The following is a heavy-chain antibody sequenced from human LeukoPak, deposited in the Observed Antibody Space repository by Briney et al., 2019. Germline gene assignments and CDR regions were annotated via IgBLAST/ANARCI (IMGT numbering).Heavy chain of an antibody. CDR2: ISSSSTTI. CDR1: GFTFSSHN. CDR3: ARALSYCSSTSCSLYYYYYYMDA. V-gene: IGHV3-48*01. J-gene: IGHJ6*03. D-gene: IGHD2-2*01. Sequence: GGSLRLSCAASGFTFSSHNMNWVRQAPGKGLGWVSYISSSSTTIYQADSVKGRFTISRDNAKNSLYLQMNSLRAEDTAVYYCARALSYCSSTSCSLYYYYYYMDAWGKGTTVTVSS.